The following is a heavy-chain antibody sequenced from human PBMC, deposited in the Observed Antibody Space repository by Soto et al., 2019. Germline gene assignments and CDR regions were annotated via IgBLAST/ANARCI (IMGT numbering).Heavy chain of an antibody. CDR2: INPNSGDT. J-gene: IGHJ6*02. V-gene: IGHV1-2*04. CDR3: AREVAGGMDV. CDR1: GYTFTGYF. Sequence: GASVKVSCKASGYTFTGYFMHWVRQAPGQGLEWMGWINPNSGDTNYPQKFQGWVTMTRDTSINTAYMEVSRLSSDDTAVYYCAREVAGGMDVWGQGXTVTVYS.